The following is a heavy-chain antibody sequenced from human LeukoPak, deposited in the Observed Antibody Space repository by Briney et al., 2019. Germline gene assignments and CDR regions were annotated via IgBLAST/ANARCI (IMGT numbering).Heavy chain of an antibody. Sequence: ASVKVSCKASGYTFTSYAMHWVRQAPGQRLEWMGWINAGNGNTKYSQKFQGRVTITRDTSASTAYMELSSLRSEDTAVYYCARVVVPAAMDYYYGMDAWGKGTTVTVSS. CDR3: ARVVVPAAMDYYYGMDA. J-gene: IGHJ6*04. V-gene: IGHV1-3*01. CDR2: INAGNGNT. D-gene: IGHD2-2*01. CDR1: GYTFTSYA.